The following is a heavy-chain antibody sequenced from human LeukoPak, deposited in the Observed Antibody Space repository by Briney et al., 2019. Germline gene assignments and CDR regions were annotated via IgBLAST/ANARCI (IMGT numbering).Heavy chain of an antibody. CDR2: ITSSGTYI. J-gene: IGHJ6*03. Sequence: PGGSLRLSCAASGFTFSSYNMNWVRQAPGKAMEWVSSITSSGTYIFYADSVKGRFTISIDNAKNSLYLQMNSLRAEDTAVYYCARDHRRWESYYYYYMDVWGKGTTVTVYS. D-gene: IGHD1-26*01. CDR3: ARDHRRWESYYYYYMDV. CDR1: GFTFSSYN. V-gene: IGHV3-21*01.